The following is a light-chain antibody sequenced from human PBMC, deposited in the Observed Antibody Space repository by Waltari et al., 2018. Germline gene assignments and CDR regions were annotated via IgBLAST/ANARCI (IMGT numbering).Light chain of an antibody. J-gene: IGLJ3*02. Sequence: QSVLTQPPSVSAAPGQTVTIPCSGSSSNIGHSHVTWYQQHPGTAPKLLSYENDKRPSGIPDRFSGSPSGTSAPLGITGLQTGDEADYYCATWDTSLSLGGVFGGGTRLTVL. CDR2: END. V-gene: IGLV1-51*02. CDR1: SSNIGHSH. CDR3: ATWDTSLSLGGV.